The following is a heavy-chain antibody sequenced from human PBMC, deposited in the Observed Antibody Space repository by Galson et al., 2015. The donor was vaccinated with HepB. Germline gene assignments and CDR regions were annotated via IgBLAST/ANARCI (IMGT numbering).Heavy chain of an antibody. CDR3: AKGVVEDCSGGSCYSDYYGMDV. J-gene: IGHJ6*02. D-gene: IGHD2-15*01. V-gene: IGHV3-23*01. Sequence: SLRLSCAASGFTFSSYAMSWVRQAPGKGLEWVAAISGSGGSTYYADSVKGRFTISRDNSKNTLYLQMNSLRAEDTAVYYCAKGVVEDCSGGSCYSDYYGMDVWGQGTTVTVSS. CDR1: GFTFSSYA. CDR2: ISGSGGST.